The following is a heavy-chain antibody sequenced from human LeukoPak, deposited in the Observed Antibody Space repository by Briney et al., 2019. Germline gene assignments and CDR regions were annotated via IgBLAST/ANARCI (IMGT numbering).Heavy chain of an antibody. J-gene: IGHJ4*02. D-gene: IGHD3-9*01. Sequence: GASGKVSCKASGYTFTGYYMHWVRQAPGQGLEWMGWISAYNGNTNYAQKLQGRVTMTTDTSTSTAYMELRSLRSDDTAVYYCARDLDILTGYYEVKLDYWGQGTLVTVSS. CDR2: ISAYNGNT. CDR3: ARDLDILTGYYEVKLDY. V-gene: IGHV1-18*04. CDR1: GYTFTGYY.